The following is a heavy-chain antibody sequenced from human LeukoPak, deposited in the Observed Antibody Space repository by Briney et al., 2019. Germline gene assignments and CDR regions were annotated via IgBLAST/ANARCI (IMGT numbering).Heavy chain of an antibody. D-gene: IGHD1-26*01. Sequence: SETLSLTCAVSGGSISNYYWTWIRQPPGKGLEWIGYIYYSGSTNYNPSLKSRVTISIDTSKYQFSLRLSSVTAADTAVYYCAAQWELLKWAFDYWGQGTLVTVSS. J-gene: IGHJ4*02. CDR2: IYYSGST. V-gene: IGHV4-59*01. CDR1: GGSISNYY. CDR3: AAQWELLKWAFDY.